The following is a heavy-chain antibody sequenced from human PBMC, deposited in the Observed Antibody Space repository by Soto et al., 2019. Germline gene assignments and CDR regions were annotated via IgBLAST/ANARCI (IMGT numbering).Heavy chain of an antibody. D-gene: IGHD1-1*01. Sequence: QVQLVQSGAEVKKPGSSVKVSCKASGGTFSSYTISWVRQAPGQGLEWMGRIIPILGIANYAKKFQGRVTITADKSTSTAYMELSSLRSEDTAVYYCARDAKTGTYYYYYYMDVWGKGTTVTVSS. CDR2: IIPILGIA. CDR1: GGTFSSYT. V-gene: IGHV1-69*08. CDR3: ARDAKTGTYYYYYYMDV. J-gene: IGHJ6*03.